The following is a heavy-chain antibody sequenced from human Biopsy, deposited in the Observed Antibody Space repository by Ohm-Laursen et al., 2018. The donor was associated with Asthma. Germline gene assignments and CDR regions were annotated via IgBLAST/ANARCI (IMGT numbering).Heavy chain of an antibody. V-gene: IGHV1-24*01. D-gene: IGHD4-17*01. CDR2: HYHEEGGT. CDR1: GYSLTDLS. J-gene: IGHJ4*02. CDR3: ASDFPKDYVRYNFQF. Sequence: EASVKVSCKISGYSLTDLSMHWARQAPGQGLEWMGGHYHEEGGTVNARRFQGRVTMTEDTSTDTAYMELSSLSSDDTAVYYCASDFPKDYVRYNFQFWGQGTLVTVSS.